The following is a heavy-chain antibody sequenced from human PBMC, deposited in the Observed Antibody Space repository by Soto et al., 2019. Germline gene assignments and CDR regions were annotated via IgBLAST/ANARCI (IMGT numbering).Heavy chain of an antibody. Sequence: EVQLVESGGGLIQPGGSLRLSCVASGFIVSSNQMSWVRQAPGKGLEWVSVIYSGHTTYYADSVEGRFTISRDDSKNTLYLQMNSLRVDDTAVYSCVRGPSDHKLRLVEWPYGDYWGQGALVTVSS. CDR3: VRGPSDHKLRLVEWPYGDY. J-gene: IGHJ4*02. V-gene: IGHV3-53*01. CDR2: IYSGHTT. CDR1: GFIVSSNQ. D-gene: IGHD3-3*01.